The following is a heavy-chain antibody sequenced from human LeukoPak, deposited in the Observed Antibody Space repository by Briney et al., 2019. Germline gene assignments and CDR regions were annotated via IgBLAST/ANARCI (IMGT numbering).Heavy chain of an antibody. J-gene: IGHJ3*02. CDR1: GYTFTGYF. D-gene: IGHD5-24*01. V-gene: IGHV1-2*06. Sequence: GASVKVSCKASGYTFTGYFMNWVRQAPGQGPEWMGRINPKTGGTNYAQKFQGRVTMTRDTSITTGYMELSRLRSDDTAVYYCARVGDGLNDAFDMWGQGTLVT. CDR2: INPKTGGT. CDR3: ARVGDGLNDAFDM.